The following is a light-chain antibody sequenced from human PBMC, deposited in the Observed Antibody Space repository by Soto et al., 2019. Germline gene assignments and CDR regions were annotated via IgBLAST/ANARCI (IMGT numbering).Light chain of an antibody. J-gene: IGKJ1*01. V-gene: IGKV3-20*01. Sequence: EIVLTQSPGTLSLAPGEGASLSCSASQSVKSSYLAWYQQKPGQAPRLLIYGTSSRATGIPDRFRGSGSGTDFTLTISSLEPEDFAVYYCQQYASSPGTFGQGTKVDIK. CDR1: QSVKSSY. CDR2: GTS. CDR3: QQYASSPGT.